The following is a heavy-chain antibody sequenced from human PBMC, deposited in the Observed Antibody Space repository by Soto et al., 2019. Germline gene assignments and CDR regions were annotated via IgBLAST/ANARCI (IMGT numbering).Heavy chain of an antibody. CDR3: ARDQGSPGAYYDILTGYTQYYYYGMDV. V-gene: IGHV4-59*01. D-gene: IGHD3-9*01. CDR1: GGSISSYY. CDR2: IYYSGST. J-gene: IGHJ6*02. Sequence: SETLSLTCTVSGGSISSYYWSWIRQPPGKGLEWIGYIYYSGSTNYNPSLKSRVTISVDTSKNQFSLKLSSVTAADTAVYYCARDQGSPGAYYDILTGYTQYYYYGMDVWGQGTTVTVSS.